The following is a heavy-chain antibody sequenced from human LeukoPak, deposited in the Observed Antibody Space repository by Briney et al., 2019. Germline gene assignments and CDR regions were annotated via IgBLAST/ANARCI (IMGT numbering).Heavy chain of an antibody. Sequence: PSETLSLTCAVSGGSISSSNWWSWVRQSPGKGLEWIGEIYHRGSTKENPSLKSRLNMSVDKSKNEFSLKLRSVTAADTAVYYCVRAPRGRGVAEFGIPYFDYWGQGILVTVSS. D-gene: IGHD6-19*01. J-gene: IGHJ4*02. V-gene: IGHV4-4*02. CDR3: VRAPRGRGVAEFGIPYFDY. CDR2: IYHRGST. CDR1: GGSISSSNW.